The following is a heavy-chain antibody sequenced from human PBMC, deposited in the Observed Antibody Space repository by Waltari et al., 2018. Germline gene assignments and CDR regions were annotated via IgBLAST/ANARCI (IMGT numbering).Heavy chain of an antibody. J-gene: IGHJ6*02. V-gene: IGHV5-10-1*03. CDR3: ARHPPQLGYYYGMDV. CDR2: IDPSDSYT. D-gene: IGHD1-1*01. Sequence: EVQLVQSGAEVKKPGESLRISCKGSGYRFTSYWISWVRPSPGKGLAWMGRIDPSDSYTNYSPSFQGHVTISADKSISTAYLQWSSLKASDTAMYYCARHPPQLGYYYGMDVWGQGTTVTVSS. CDR1: GYRFTSYW.